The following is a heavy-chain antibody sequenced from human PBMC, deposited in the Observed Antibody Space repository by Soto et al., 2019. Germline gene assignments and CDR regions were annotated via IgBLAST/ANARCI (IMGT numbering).Heavy chain of an antibody. Sequence: ASVKVSCKASGYTFTGYYMHWVRQAPGQGPEWMGWINPNSGGTNYAQKFQGWVTMTRDTSISTAYMELSRLRSDDTAVYYCARDMGIVVTYYYYGMDVWGQGTTVTVSS. CDR2: INPNSGGT. D-gene: IGHD5-12*01. CDR1: GYTFTGYY. J-gene: IGHJ6*02. CDR3: ARDMGIVVTYYYYGMDV. V-gene: IGHV1-2*04.